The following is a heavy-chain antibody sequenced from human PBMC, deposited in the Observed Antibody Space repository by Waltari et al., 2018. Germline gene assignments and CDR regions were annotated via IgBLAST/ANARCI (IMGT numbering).Heavy chain of an antibody. CDR2: IYHSGST. D-gene: IGHD5-12*01. CDR1: GYSISSGYY. V-gene: IGHV4-38-2*01. CDR3: ARVSPPSSGLRDDY. Sequence: QVQLQESGPGLVKPSETLSLTCAVSGYSISSGYYWGWIRQPPGKGLEWIGSIYHSGSTCSNPSLKSRVTISVDTSKNQFSLKLSSVTAADTAVYYCARVSPPSSGLRDDYWGQGTLVTVSS. J-gene: IGHJ4*02.